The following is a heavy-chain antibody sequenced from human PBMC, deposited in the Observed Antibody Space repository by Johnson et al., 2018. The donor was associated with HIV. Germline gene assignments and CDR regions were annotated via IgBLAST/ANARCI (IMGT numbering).Heavy chain of an antibody. D-gene: IGHD3-22*01. CDR1: GFTVSSNH. V-gene: IGHV3-66*01. CDR3: TRGEGGYFYDSSGYYHRPDDAFEI. Sequence: MMLVESGGGLVQPGGSLRLSCAASGFTVSSNHMSWVRQAPGKGLEWVSGINWNGGSTGYADSVKGRFTISRDNSKNTLYLQMNSLRAEDTAVYFCTRGEGGYFYDSSGYYHRPDDAFEIWGQGTMVTVSS. J-gene: IGHJ3*02. CDR2: INWNGGST.